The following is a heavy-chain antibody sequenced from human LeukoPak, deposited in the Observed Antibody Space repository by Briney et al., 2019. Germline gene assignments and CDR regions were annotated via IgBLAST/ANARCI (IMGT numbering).Heavy chain of an antibody. CDR2: ISYDGSNK. V-gene: IGHV3-30*18. CDR1: GFTFSRNW. Sequence: GGSLRLSCVASGFTFSRNWMNWVRQAPGKGLEWVAVISYDGSNKYYADSVKGRFTISRDNSKNTLYLQMNSLRAEDTAVYYCAKGREYYYDSSDAFDIWGQGTMVTVSS. CDR3: AKGREYYYDSSDAFDI. D-gene: IGHD3-22*01. J-gene: IGHJ3*02.